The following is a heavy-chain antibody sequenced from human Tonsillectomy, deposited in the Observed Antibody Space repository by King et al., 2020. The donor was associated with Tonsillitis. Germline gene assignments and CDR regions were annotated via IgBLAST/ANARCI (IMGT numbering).Heavy chain of an antibody. CDR1: GFSLSNARMG. J-gene: IGHJ6*03. V-gene: IGHV2-26*01. Sequence: TLQESGPVLVKPTETLTLTCTVSGFSLSNARMGVSWIRQPPGKALEWLAHIFSNDEKSYSTSLKSRLTISKDTSKSQVVLTMTNMDPVDTATYYCARIRRDGSDHYYYYYMDVWGKGTTVTVSS. CDR3: ARIRRDGSDHYYYYYMDV. D-gene: IGHD5-24*01. CDR2: IFSNDEK.